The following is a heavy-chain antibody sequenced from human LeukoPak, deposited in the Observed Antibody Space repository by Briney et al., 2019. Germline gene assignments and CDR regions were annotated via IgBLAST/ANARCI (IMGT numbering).Heavy chain of an antibody. CDR2: ISGYNGNT. CDR3: ARELSTYYDSSGYYDY. V-gene: IGHV1-18*01. D-gene: IGHD3-22*01. J-gene: IGHJ4*02. Sequence: GASVKVSCKASGYTFTSHGISWVRQAPGQGLEWMGWISGYNGNTNYAQKLQGRVTMTTDTFTSTAYMELRSLRSDETAVYYCARELSTYYDSSGYYDYWGQGTLVTVSS. CDR1: GYTFTSHG.